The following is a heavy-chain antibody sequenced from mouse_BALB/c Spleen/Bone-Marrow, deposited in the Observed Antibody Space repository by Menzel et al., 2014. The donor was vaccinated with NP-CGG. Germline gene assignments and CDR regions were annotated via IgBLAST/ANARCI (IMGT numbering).Heavy chain of an antibody. CDR1: GYTFTSYW. D-gene: IGHD2-1*01. J-gene: IGHJ2*01. CDR3: ARGLYGNSGY. V-gene: IGHV1-69*02. CDR2: IDPSDSYT. Sequence: VQLQQSGAELVKPGASVKLSCKASGYTFTSYWMHWVKQRPGQGLEWIGEIDPSDSYTNYNHKFKGKATLTVDKSSSTAYMQLSSLTSEDSAVYYCARGLYGNSGYWGQGTTLTVSS.